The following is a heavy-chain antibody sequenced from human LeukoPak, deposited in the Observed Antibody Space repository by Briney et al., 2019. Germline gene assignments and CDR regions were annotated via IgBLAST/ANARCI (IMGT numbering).Heavy chain of an antibody. CDR3: ARKDGDY. CDR1: VGSISGYY. J-gene: IGHJ4*02. Sequence: SETLSLTCTVSVGSISGYYWTWFRQPAGKTLEWIGLIYSSGSTLLNPSLKTRVAMSLDLTKNQLSLRLTSLTAADTAMYYCARKDGDYWGQGILVTVSS. V-gene: IGHV4-4*07. CDR2: IYSSGST.